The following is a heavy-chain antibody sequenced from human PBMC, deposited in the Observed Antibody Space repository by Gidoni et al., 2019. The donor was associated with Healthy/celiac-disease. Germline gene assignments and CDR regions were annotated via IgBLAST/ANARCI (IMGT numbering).Heavy chain of an antibody. CDR2: IYYSGST. V-gene: IGHV4-30-4*01. CDR3: ARAGGDYYDSSGYYAPDY. Sequence: QVQLQESGPGLVKPSQTLSPTCTVSGGSISSGDYYWSWIRQPPGKGLEWIGYIYYSGSTYYHPSLKSRVTISVDTSKNQFSLKLSSVTAADTAVNYCARAGGDYYDSSGYYAPDYWGQGTLVTVSS. CDR1: GGSISSGDYY. D-gene: IGHD3-22*01. J-gene: IGHJ4*02.